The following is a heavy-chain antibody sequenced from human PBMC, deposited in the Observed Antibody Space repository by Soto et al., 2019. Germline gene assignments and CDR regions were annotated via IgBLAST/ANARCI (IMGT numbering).Heavy chain of an antibody. Sequence: SETLSLTCTVSGGSISSGGYYWTWIRQHPGKGLEWIGYIYYSGSTYYNPSLKSRVTISVDTSKNQFSLKLSSVTAADTAVYYCARLRFLEWSSTGFDPWGQGTLVTVSS. D-gene: IGHD3-3*01. CDR3: ARLRFLEWSSTGFDP. CDR1: GGSISSGGYY. J-gene: IGHJ5*02. V-gene: IGHV4-31*03. CDR2: IYYSGST.